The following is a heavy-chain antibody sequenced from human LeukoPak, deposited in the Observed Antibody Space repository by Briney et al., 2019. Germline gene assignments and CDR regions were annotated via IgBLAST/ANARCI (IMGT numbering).Heavy chain of an antibody. J-gene: IGHJ3*02. V-gene: IGHV4-59*08. CDR1: GGSFSSYY. CDR3: ARLDLDYYGSGSDAFDI. Sequence: SETLSLTCTVSGGSFSSYYWSWIRQTPGKGLEWIGYIYYSGSTNYNPSLKSRVTISVDTSKNQFSLKLSSVTAADTAVYYCARLDLDYYGSGSDAFDIWGQGTMVTVSS. CDR2: IYYSGST. D-gene: IGHD3-10*01.